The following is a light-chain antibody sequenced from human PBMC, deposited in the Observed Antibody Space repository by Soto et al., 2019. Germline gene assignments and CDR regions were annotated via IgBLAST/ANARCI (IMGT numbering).Light chain of an antibody. CDR2: EVS. CDR1: SSDVGGYNY. V-gene: IGLV2-14*01. Sequence: VLTQPASVSGSPGQSITISCTGTSSDVGGYNYVSWYQQHPGKAPKLMIYEVSNRPSGVSNRFSGSKSGNAASLTISGLQAEDEADYYCSSYTSSSTLVFGTGTKVTVL. J-gene: IGLJ1*01. CDR3: SSYTSSSTLV.